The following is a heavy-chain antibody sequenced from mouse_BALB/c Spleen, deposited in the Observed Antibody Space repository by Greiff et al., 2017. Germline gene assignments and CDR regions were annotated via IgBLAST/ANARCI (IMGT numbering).Heavy chain of an antibody. J-gene: IGHJ4*01. CDR2: IDPANGNT. V-gene: IGHV14-3*02. CDR3: ARSPHYRYEGNAMDY. Sequence: VQLKQSGAELVKPGASVKLSCTASGFNIKDTYMHWVKQRPEQGLEWIGRIDPANGNTKYDPKFQGKATITADTSSNTAYLQLSSLTSEDTAVYYCARSPHYRYEGNAMDYWGQGTSVTVSS. D-gene: IGHD2-14*01. CDR1: GFNIKDTY.